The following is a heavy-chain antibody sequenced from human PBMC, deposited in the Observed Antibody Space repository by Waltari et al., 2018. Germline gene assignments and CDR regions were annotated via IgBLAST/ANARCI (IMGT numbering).Heavy chain of an antibody. V-gene: IGHV1-46*01. CDR1: GYTFTSYY. Sequence: QVQLVQSGAEVKKPGASVKVSCKASGYTFTSYYMHWVRQAPGQGLEWMGIINPSGGSTIYARKFQGRVTMTRDTSTSTVYRELSSLRSEETAVYYCARVESRDYFDYWGQGTLVTVSS. J-gene: IGHJ4*02. CDR3: ARVESRDYFDY. CDR2: INPSGGST.